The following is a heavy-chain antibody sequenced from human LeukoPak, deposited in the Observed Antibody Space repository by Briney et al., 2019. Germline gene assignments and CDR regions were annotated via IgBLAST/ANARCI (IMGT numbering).Heavy chain of an antibody. Sequence: ASVKVSCKASGYTFTGYYMHWVRQAPGQGLEWMGWINPNSGGTNYAQKFQGRVTMTRDTFISTAYMELSRLRSDDTAVYYCARSVAVAGSPLGYWGQGTLVTVSS. V-gene: IGHV1-2*02. CDR1: GYTFTGYY. CDR3: ARSVAVAGSPLGY. J-gene: IGHJ4*02. CDR2: INPNSGGT. D-gene: IGHD6-19*01.